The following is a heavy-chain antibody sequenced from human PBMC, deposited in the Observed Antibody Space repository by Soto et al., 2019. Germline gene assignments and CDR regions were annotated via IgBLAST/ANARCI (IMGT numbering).Heavy chain of an antibody. V-gene: IGHV4-39*01. CDR3: ARHTRGGYDACDI. CDR1: GGSISSSSYY. J-gene: IGHJ3*02. CDR2: FYYSGST. D-gene: IGHD3-22*01. Sequence: SETLSLTCTVSGGSISSSSYYWGWFRQPPRKGLVWIGSFYYSGSTYYDPALKSRVTISVDTCNNQFSLKLSSVTAADTAVYYCARHTRGGYDACDIWGQGXLVTVSS.